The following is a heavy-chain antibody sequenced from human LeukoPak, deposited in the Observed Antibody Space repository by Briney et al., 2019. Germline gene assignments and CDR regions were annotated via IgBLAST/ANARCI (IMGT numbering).Heavy chain of an antibody. CDR1: GGSISSYY. V-gene: IGHV4-59*01. Sequence: SETLSLTCTVSGGSISSYYWSWIRQPPGKGLEWIGYIYYSGSTNYNPSLKSRVTISVDTSKNQFSLKLSSVTAADTAVYYCAREYCYDSSGYYGYYYGMDVWGQGTTVTVSS. D-gene: IGHD3-22*01. CDR2: IYYSGST. CDR3: AREYCYDSSGYYGYYYGMDV. J-gene: IGHJ6*02.